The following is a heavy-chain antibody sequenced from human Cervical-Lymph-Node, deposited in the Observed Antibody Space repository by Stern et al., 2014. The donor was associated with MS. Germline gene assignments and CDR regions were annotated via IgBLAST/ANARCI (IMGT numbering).Heavy chain of an antibody. J-gene: IGHJ4*02. V-gene: IGHV3-9*01. CDR2: ISWNGKMT. Sequence: EVQLVESGGGLVQPGGSLRISCAASGFPFDDFAMHLVRQTPGKGLQWGSGISWNGKMTGYGDSAKGRFTISRGNANNSLYLQMNSLRGDDTALYYCVKDVGIGSSWARRFDHWGQGALVTVSS. D-gene: IGHD6-13*01. CDR3: VKDVGIGSSWARRFDH. CDR1: GFPFDDFA.